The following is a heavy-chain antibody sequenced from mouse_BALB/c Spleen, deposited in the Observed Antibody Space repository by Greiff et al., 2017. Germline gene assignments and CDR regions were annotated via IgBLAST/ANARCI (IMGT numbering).Heavy chain of an antibody. V-gene: IGHV1-26*01. D-gene: IGHD3-1*01. Sequence: VQLQQSGPQLVKPGASVKISCKASGYAFTGYYMHWVPQSHVKSLEWIGRINPYNGATSYNQNFKDKASLTVDKSSSTAYMELHSLTSEDSAVYYCARERRLGSSGLGYWGQGSTLAVSS. CDR1: GYAFTGYY. CDR3: ARERRLGSSGLGY. J-gene: IGHJ2*01. CDR2: INPYNGAT.